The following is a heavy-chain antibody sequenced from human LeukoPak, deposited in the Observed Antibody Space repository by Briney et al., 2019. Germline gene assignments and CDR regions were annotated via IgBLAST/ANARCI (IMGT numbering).Heavy chain of an antibody. CDR2: IRGSGEST. CDR1: GFTYSSYA. J-gene: IGHJ3*02. Sequence: AGSLRLSCAASGFTYSSYAMSWVRQAPGRGLEWVSSIRGSGESTYYTDSVKGRFTISRDNSQNTLYLQMNSLRGEDTAVYYCARDLGCAFDIWGQGTMVTVSS. D-gene: IGHD2-15*01. V-gene: IGHV3-23*01. CDR3: ARDLGCAFDI.